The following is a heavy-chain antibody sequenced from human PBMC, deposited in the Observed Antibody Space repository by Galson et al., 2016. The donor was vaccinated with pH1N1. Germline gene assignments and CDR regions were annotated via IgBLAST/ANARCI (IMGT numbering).Heavy chain of an antibody. CDR3: ARSRVWGLSDS. D-gene: IGHD3-16*01. J-gene: IGHJ4*02. V-gene: IGHV4-30-4*08. CDR1: GGSVKNADSW. Sequence: TLSLTCTVSGGSVKNADSWWSWIRQPPGKGLEWIGYIYYGGRTFYNPSLNSRFTISVDTSKNQFSLRVDSVTATDTAVYYCARSRVWGLSDSWGQGTLVTVSS. CDR2: IYYGGRT.